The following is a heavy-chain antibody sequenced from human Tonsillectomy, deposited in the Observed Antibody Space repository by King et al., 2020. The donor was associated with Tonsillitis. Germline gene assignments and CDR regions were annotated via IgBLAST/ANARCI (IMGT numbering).Heavy chain of an antibody. CDR2: ISGSGGST. J-gene: IGHJ4*02. CDR3: AKDWYYYDSSGYYYD. Sequence: VQLVESGGGLVQPGGSLRLSCAASGFTFSSYAMSWGRQAPGKGLEWGSAISGSGGSTYYADSVKGRFTISRDNSKNTLYLQMNSRRAEDTAVYYCAKDWYYYDSSGYYYDWGQGTLVTVSS. CDR1: GFTFSSYA. V-gene: IGHV3-23*04. D-gene: IGHD3-22*01.